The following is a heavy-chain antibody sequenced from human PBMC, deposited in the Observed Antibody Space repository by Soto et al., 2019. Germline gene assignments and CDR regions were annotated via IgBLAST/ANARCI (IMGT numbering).Heavy chain of an antibody. V-gene: IGHV1-18*01. J-gene: IGHJ4*02. D-gene: IGHD2-8*01. CDR2: ISTTSGNT. CDR1: GYTCSSYS. CDR3: ARDNGYYDL. Sequence: QIKMVQSGAEVKQPGASVKISCKTSGYTCSSYSINWVRQAPGQGLEWMAWISTTSGNTHYAERVQGRVTVTLDKSARTAFMEMWGLTYDDTAVYFCARDNGYYDLWGQGTLVTVSS.